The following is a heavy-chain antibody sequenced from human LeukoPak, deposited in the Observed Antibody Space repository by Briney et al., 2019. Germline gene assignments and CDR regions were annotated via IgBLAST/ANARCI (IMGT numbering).Heavy chain of an antibody. Sequence: ASVKVSCKTSGYTFISYGFRWVRQAPGQGPEWMGWISAYDGNTNSAQKFQGRVIMTTDTSASTAYMELRSLRPDDTAVYYCVRDGYGSGKGFFDYWGQGTLVTVSS. CDR3: VRDGYGSGKGFFDY. J-gene: IGHJ4*02. D-gene: IGHD3-10*01. V-gene: IGHV1-18*01. CDR2: ISAYDGNT. CDR1: GYTFISYG.